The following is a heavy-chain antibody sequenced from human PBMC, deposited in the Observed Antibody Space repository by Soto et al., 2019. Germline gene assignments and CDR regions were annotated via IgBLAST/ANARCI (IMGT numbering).Heavy chain of an antibody. CDR1: GGTFTTSA. CDR3: ARDRPRENYGGNYYYEMDV. CDR2: IIPIFSTA. J-gene: IGHJ6*02. V-gene: IGHV1-69*12. D-gene: IGHD4-17*01. Sequence: QVQLVQSGAEVKKPGSSVKVSCKASGGTFTTSAISWVRQAPGQGLEWMGGIIPIFSTADYEQKFQGRGTITADESTTTAYMELSSLRSEDTAVYYCARDRPRENYGGNYYYEMDVWGQGTTVTVSS.